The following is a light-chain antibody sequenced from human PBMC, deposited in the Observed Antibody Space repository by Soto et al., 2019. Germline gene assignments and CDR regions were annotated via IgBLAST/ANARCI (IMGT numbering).Light chain of an antibody. CDR3: QQYADWPRT. Sequence: EIVMTHPPDTLSVSPGERAPLSCRASQSFSDRVVWYQQKSGQAPSLLIYAASTRAAGVPSRFSGSGSGTEFTLTISSLQSEDFAVYFCQQYADWPRTFGHGTKVDIK. CDR1: QSFSDR. J-gene: IGKJ1*01. V-gene: IGKV3-15*01. CDR2: AAS.